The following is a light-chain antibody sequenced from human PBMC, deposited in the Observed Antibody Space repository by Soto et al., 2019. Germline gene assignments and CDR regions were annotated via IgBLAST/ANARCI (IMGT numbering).Light chain of an antibody. V-gene: IGKV3-20*01. Sequence: EILLTQSPGTLSLSPGERAALSSRASQSVSSSYLAWYQQKPGQAPRLLIYGASSRATGIPDRFSGSGSGTDFTLTISRLEPEDFAVYYCQQYGSSRRTFGQGTKVDIK. J-gene: IGKJ1*01. CDR1: QSVSSSY. CDR3: QQYGSSRRT. CDR2: GAS.